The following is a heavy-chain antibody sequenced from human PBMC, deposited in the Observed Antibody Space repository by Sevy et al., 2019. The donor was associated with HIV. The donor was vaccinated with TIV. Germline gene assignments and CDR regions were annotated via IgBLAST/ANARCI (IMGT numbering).Heavy chain of an antibody. CDR2: FSFGCGKI. Sequence: RGSLRLSCAASGFTFSSYAMSWVRQAPGKGLGWVSTFSFGCGKINYADSVKGRFTISRVNSKNTLYLQMNSLRAEDTAVHYCAREGCSKPHDYWGQGTLVIVSS. D-gene: IGHD2-2*01. CDR3: AREGCSKPHDY. V-gene: IGHV3-23*01. J-gene: IGHJ4*02. CDR1: GFTFSSYA.